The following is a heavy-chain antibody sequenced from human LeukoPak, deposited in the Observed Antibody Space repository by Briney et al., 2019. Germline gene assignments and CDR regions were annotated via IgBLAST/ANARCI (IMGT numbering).Heavy chain of an antibody. D-gene: IGHD4-23*01. J-gene: IGHJ2*01. CDR2: IYYGGST. Sequence: SETLSLTCTVSGGSISSYDWSWIRQPTGKGLEWIGYIYYGGSTNYNPSLKSRVPISVDTSKNQFSLKLSSVTAADTAVYYCARDTDYGGIFDLWGRGTLVTVSS. CDR3: ARDTDYGGIFDL. CDR1: GGSISSYD. V-gene: IGHV4-59*01.